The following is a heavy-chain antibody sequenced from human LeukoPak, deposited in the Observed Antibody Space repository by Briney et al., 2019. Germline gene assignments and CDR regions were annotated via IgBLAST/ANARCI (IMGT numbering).Heavy chain of an antibody. Sequence: PGGSLRLPCADSGCSVSQNYMILVGQAPGKGLEWVSVIYSGGSTYYADSVKGRFTISRDNSKNTLYLQMSSLRAEDTAVYYCASGSDTFDYWGQGTLVTVSS. CDR2: IYSGGST. CDR1: GCSVSQNY. CDR3: ASGSDTFDY. D-gene: IGHD1-1*01. J-gene: IGHJ4*02. V-gene: IGHV3-66*01.